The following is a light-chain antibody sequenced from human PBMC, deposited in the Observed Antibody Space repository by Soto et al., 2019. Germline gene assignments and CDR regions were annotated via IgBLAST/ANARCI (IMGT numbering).Light chain of an antibody. CDR2: KAS. V-gene: IGKV1-5*03. CDR3: QQYNSYPT. J-gene: IGKJ1*01. CDR1: QSISSW. Sequence: DIQMTQSPSTLSASVGDRVTITCRASQSISSWLAWYQQKPGKAPKLLIYKASSLESGVPSRFSGSGSGTXXXLTXSSLQPDDFATYYCQQYNSYPTFGQGTKVEIK.